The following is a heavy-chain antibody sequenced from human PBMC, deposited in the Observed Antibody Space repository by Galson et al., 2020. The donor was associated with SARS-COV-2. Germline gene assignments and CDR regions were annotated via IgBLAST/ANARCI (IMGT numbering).Heavy chain of an antibody. V-gene: IGHV4-39*07. CDR1: GGSISSSSYY. Sequence: SETLSLTCTVSGGSISSSSYYWGWIRQPPGKGLEWIGSIYYSGSTYYNPSLKSRVTISVDTSKNQFSLKLSSVTAADTAVYYCARGFGAFDIWGQGTMVTVSS. D-gene: IGHD3-16*01. CDR2: IYYSGST. CDR3: ARGFGAFDI. J-gene: IGHJ3*02.